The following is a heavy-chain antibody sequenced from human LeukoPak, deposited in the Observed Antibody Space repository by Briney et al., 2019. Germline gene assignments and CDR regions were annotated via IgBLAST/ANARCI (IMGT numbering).Heavy chain of an antibody. J-gene: IGHJ4*02. CDR3: ATAHPVYYSSSWFTFDY. CDR2: FDPEDGET. Sequence: ASVKVSCKVSGYTLTELSMHWVRQAPGKGLEWMGGFDPEDGETIYAQKFQGRVTMTEDTSTDTAYMELSSLRSEDTAVYYCATAHPVYYSSSWFTFDYWGQGTLVTVSS. D-gene: IGHD6-13*01. CDR1: GYTLTELS. V-gene: IGHV1-24*01.